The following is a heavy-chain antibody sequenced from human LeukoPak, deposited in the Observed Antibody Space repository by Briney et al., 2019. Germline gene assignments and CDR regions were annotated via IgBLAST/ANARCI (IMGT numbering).Heavy chain of an antibody. CDR3: ARYYSSGLDY. Sequence: SETLSLTCTVSGGSVSSGSNYWSWIRQPPGKRLEWIGYIYYSGSTNYNPSLKSRVTISVDTSKNQFSLRLSSVTAADTAVYYCARYYSSGLDYWGQGNLVTVSS. V-gene: IGHV4-61*01. J-gene: IGHJ4*02. CDR1: GGSVSSGSNY. D-gene: IGHD3-22*01. CDR2: IYYSGST.